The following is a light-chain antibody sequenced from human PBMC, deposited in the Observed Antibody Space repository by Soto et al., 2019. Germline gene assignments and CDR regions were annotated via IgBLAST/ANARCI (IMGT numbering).Light chain of an antibody. Sequence: EIVLTQSPGTLSLSPGERATLSCRASQSVSNNYLAWYQQKPVQAPRLLIYGSSNMATGIPDRFSGSGSGTDFTLTISRLEPEDFAVYYCQQYGSSPPITFGQGTRLEN. CDR3: QQYGSSPPIT. CDR2: GSS. J-gene: IGKJ5*01. CDR1: QSVSNNY. V-gene: IGKV3-20*01.